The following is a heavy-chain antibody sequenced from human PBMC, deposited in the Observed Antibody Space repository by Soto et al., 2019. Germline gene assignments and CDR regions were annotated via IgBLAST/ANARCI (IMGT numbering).Heavy chain of an antibody. D-gene: IGHD3-3*01. CDR1: GYTFTSYG. CDR2: ISAYNGNT. CDR3: ARANLFRFSEWSPSYYYGMDV. V-gene: IGHV1-18*04. Sequence: ASVKVSCKASGYTFTSYGISWVRQAPGQGLEWMGWISAYNGNTNYAQKLQGRVTMTTDTSTSTAYMELRSLRSDDTAVYYCARANLFRFSEWSPSYYYGMDVWGQGTTVTVSS. J-gene: IGHJ6*02.